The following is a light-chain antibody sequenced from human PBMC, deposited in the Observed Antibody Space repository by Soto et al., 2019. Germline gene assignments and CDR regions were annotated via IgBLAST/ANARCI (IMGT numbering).Light chain of an antibody. CDR3: QQYKNGYT. V-gene: IGKV3-15*01. CDR1: QSVKSK. Sequence: EIVMTQSPDTLSVSPGERATLSCRASQSVKSKLGWYQQKGGQAPRLLIYGASTRATGIPDRFSGSGSGTEFTLTISSLLSDDSAVYYCQQYKNGYTFGQGTRLEIK. J-gene: IGKJ2*01. CDR2: GAS.